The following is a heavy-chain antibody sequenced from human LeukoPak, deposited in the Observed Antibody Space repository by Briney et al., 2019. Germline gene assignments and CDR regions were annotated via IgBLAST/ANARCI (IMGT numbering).Heavy chain of an antibody. CDR3: GRVGYNGWNFEN. J-gene: IGHJ4*02. Sequence: GGSLRLSCAASGFTFRSYWMSWVREAPGKGLQSVAYISQDVSHKYYVDSVKGRFTISRDNAKNSLHLEMNSLRAEDTALYYCGRVGYNGWNFENWGQGTLVTVSS. CDR1: GFTFRSYW. CDR2: ISQDVSHK. V-gene: IGHV3-7*01. D-gene: IGHD5-12*01.